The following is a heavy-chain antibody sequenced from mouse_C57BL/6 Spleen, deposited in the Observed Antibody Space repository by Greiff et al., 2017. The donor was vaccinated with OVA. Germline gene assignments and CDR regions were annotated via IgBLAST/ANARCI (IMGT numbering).Heavy chain of an antibody. CDR1: GYTFTSYW. Sequence: QLKQPGAELVRPGSSVKLSCKASGYTFTSYWMHWVKQRPIQGLEWIGNIDPSDSETHYNQKFKDKATLTVDKSSSTAYMQLSSLTSEDSAVYYCAREPRLDSSGYVGFDYWGQGTTLTVSS. D-gene: IGHD3-2*02. CDR2: IDPSDSET. V-gene: IGHV1-52*01. J-gene: IGHJ2*01. CDR3: AREPRLDSSGYVGFDY.